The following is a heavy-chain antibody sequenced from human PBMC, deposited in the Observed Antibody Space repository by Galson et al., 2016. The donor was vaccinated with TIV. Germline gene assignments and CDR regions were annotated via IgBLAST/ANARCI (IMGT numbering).Heavy chain of an antibody. V-gene: IGHV3-9*01. J-gene: IGHJ4*02. CDR3: AKGLVPYYFESSGALDF. Sequence: SLRLSCAASGFTFDEYTIHWVRQAPGKGLEWVSGISWNSGDIAYADSVKGRFTISRDNAKNSLYLQMNSLRAEDTALYYCAKGLVPYYFESSGALDFWGQGTLVTVSS. CDR2: ISWNSGDI. D-gene: IGHD3-22*01. CDR1: GFTFDEYT.